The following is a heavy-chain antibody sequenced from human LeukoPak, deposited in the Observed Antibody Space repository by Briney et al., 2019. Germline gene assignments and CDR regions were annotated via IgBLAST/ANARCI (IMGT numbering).Heavy chain of an antibody. V-gene: IGHV3-23*01. D-gene: IGHD3-10*01. CDR1: GFTFSTYA. CDR3: ARVIYYYGSVGYYFDY. Sequence: GGSLRLSCAASGFTFSTYAMNWVRQAPGKGLEWVSGISGSGGSTYYADSVKGRFTISRDNSKNTLFLQMNSLRAEDTAVYYCARVIYYYGSVGYYFDYWGQGALVTASS. CDR2: ISGSGGST. J-gene: IGHJ4*02.